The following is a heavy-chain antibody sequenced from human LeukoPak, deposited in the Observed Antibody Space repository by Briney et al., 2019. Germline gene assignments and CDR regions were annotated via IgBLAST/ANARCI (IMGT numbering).Heavy chain of an antibody. V-gene: IGHV4-59*01. J-gene: IGHJ4*02. CDR3: ARVGGTYYKVYYFDY. CDR2: IYYSGRT. D-gene: IGHD1-26*01. CDR1: GGSISDYY. Sequence: SETLSLTCTVSGGSISDYYWNWMRQPPGKGLEWIGYIYYSGRTNYNPSLKSRVTISVDTSKNQFSLKLSSVTAADTAVYYCARVGGTYYKVYYFDYWGQGTLVTVSS.